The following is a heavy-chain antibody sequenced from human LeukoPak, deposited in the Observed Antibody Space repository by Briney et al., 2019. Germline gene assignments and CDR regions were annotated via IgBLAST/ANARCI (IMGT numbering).Heavy chain of an antibody. V-gene: IGHV4-39*07. Sequence: SETLSLTCTVSGGSISSSSYYWGWIRQPPGTGLEWIGSIYYSGSTYYNPSLKSRVTISVDTSKNQFSLKLSSVTAADTAVYYCARGGSSWYYYYYMDVWGKGTTVTVSS. CDR3: ARGGSSWYYYYYMDV. J-gene: IGHJ6*03. D-gene: IGHD6-13*01. CDR2: IYYSGST. CDR1: GGSISSSSYY.